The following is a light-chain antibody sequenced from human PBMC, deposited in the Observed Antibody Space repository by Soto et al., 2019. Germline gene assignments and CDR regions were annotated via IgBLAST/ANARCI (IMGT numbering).Light chain of an antibody. Sequence: EIVLTQSPGTLSLSPGERATLSCRASQSVSSSYLAWYQQKPDQAPRPLIYGASSRAIGIPDSFSGSGSGTDFTLTISRLAPEDFAVYYCQQDGSSPWTFGQGTKVEIK. CDR3: QQDGSSPWT. J-gene: IGKJ1*01. CDR2: GAS. CDR1: QSVSSSY. V-gene: IGKV3-20*01.